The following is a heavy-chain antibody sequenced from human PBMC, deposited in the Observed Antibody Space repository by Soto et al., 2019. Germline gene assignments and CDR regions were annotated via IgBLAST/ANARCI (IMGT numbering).Heavy chain of an antibody. V-gene: IGHV5-10-1*01. Sequence: GESLKISCKGSGYSFTSYWISWVRQMPGKGLEWMGRIDPSDSYTNYSPSFQGHVTISADKSISTAYLQWSSLKASDTAMYYCGVSPLNTPYYYYGIDVWGQGTTVTVYS. D-gene: IGHD6-6*01. CDR2: IDPSDSYT. CDR1: GYSFTSYW. J-gene: IGHJ6*02. CDR3: GVSPLNTPYYYYGIDV.